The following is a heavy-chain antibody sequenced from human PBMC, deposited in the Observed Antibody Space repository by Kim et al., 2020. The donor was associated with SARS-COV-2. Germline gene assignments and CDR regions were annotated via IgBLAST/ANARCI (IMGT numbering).Heavy chain of an antibody. D-gene: IGHD3-22*01. Sequence: SETLSLTCTVSGGSISSYYWSWIRQPPGKGLEWIGYIYYSGSTNYNPSLKSRVTISVDTSKNQFSLKLSSVTAADTAVYYCARVTLAYNYYDSSGYDYFDYWGQGTLVTVSS. J-gene: IGHJ4*02. CDR2: IYYSGST. V-gene: IGHV4-59*01. CDR3: ARVTLAYNYYDSSGYDYFDY. CDR1: GGSISSYY.